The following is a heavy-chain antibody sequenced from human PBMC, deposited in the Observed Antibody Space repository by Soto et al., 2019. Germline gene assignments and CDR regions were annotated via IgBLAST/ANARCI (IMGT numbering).Heavy chain of an antibody. D-gene: IGHD1-7*01. V-gene: IGHV3-21*01. CDR1: GFTFSSYS. J-gene: IGHJ3*02. Sequence: PGGSLRLSCAASGFTFSSYSMNWVRQAPGKGLEWVSSISSSSSYIYYADSVKGRFTISRDNAKNSLYLQMNSLRAEDTAVYYFARDRGGELELPFRNAFDIWGQGTMVTVSS. CDR3: ARDRGGELELPFRNAFDI. CDR2: ISSSSSYI.